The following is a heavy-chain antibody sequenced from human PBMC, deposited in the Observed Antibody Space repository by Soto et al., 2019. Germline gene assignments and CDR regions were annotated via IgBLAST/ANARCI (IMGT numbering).Heavy chain of an antibody. CDR3: AGGPYYFGLDV. J-gene: IGHJ6*02. D-gene: IGHD3-10*01. CDR2: IYYTGNT. V-gene: IGHV4-59*01. Sequence: QVQLQESGPGLVKPSETLSLTCTASGGSINTYYWNWIRQSPGKGLEWIGYIYYTGNTKYNPSLESRVTISVDTSKKQFFLKLHSVTPADTAVYYCAGGPYYFGLDVWGQGTTVTVSS. CDR1: GGSINTYY.